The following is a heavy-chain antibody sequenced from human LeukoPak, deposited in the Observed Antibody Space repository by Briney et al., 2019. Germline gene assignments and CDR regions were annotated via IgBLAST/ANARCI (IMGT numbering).Heavy chain of an antibody. V-gene: IGHV3-21*01. Sequence: PGGSLRLSCEASGFTFSSYSMNWVRQAPGKGLEWVSSISSSSSYMYYADSVKGRFTISRDNAKNSLYLQMNSLRAEDTAVYYCARGARGWFDPWGQGTLVTVSS. CDR3: ARGARGWFDP. CDR1: GFTFSSYS. J-gene: IGHJ5*02. CDR2: ISSSSSYM.